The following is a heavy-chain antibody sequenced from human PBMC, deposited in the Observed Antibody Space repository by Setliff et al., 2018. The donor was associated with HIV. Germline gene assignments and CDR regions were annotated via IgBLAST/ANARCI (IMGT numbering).Heavy chain of an antibody. CDR1: GGSISSYY. D-gene: IGHD3-10*01. J-gene: IGHJ6*03. CDR2: IDTSEST. Sequence: PSETLSLTCTVSGGSISSYYWNWIRQSAGKGLEWIGRIDTSESTNYNPSLKSRVTMSVDTSNHQFSLKLRSVTAADTAVYYCARSGFGYYYYYMDVWGKGTTVTVS. CDR3: ARSGFGYYYYYMDV. V-gene: IGHV4-4*07.